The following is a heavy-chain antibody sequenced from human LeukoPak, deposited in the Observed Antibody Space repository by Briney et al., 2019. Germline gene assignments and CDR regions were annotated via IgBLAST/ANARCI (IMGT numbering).Heavy chain of an antibody. CDR3: VRLNKEGGSHLDFDS. J-gene: IGHJ4*02. CDR2: LLKTGGT. D-gene: IGHD5-12*01. Sequence: PSETLSLTCTVSGGSISSYHWSWFRQPPGKGLEWTGCLLKTGGTLHSPSLKSRVTMSVDSPKNQFSLKLASVTVADTAIYYCVRLNKEGGSHLDFDSWGQGILVTVSS. CDR1: GGSISSYH. V-gene: IGHV4-59*08.